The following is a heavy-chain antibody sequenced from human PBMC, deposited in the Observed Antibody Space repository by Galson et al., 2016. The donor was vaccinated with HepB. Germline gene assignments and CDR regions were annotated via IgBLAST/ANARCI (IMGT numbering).Heavy chain of an antibody. Sequence: SVKVSCKASGYPFTKYTIHWVRQAPGQGLEWMGWINGGTGDTRTSQNFQGRVTITRDTSAPTVYLELSSLRPEDTAVFYCARGGGGAGAEGNNWFDPWGQCTLIPVSS. J-gene: IGHJ5*02. CDR2: INGGTGDT. CDR3: ARGGGGAGAEGNNWFDP. D-gene: IGHD1-26*01. V-gene: IGHV1-3*01. CDR1: GYPFTKYT.